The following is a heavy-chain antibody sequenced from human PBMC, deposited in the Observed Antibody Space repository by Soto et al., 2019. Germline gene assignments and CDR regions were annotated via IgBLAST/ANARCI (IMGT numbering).Heavy chain of an antibody. CDR2: ISGSGGST. D-gene: IGHD2-2*01. J-gene: IGHJ4*02. CDR1: GFTFSSYA. V-gene: IGHV3-23*01. CDR3: ARGVPNCSSSSCYFDF. Sequence: PRGSLRLSCAASGFTFSSYAMSWVRQAPGKGLEWVSAISGSGGSTYYADSVKGRFTISRDNSKNTLYLQMNSLRVEDTAVYYCARGVPNCSSSSCYFDFWGQGILVTVSS.